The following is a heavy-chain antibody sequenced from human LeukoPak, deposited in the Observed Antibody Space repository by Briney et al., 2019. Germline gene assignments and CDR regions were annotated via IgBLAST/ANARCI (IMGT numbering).Heavy chain of an antibody. CDR1: GFTFNSYV. J-gene: IGHJ5*02. Sequence: GGSLRLSCSASGFTFNSYVMHWVRQAPGKGLEYVSAISSNGGSTYYADSVKGRFTISRDNSKNTLYLQMNSLRAEDTAVYYCAKVPRGYGGNPWGQGTLVTVSS. V-gene: IGHV3-64*04. D-gene: IGHD4-23*01. CDR3: AKVPRGYGGNP. CDR2: ISSNGGST.